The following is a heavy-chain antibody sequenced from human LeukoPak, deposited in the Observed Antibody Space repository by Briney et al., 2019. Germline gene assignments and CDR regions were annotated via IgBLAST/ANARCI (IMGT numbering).Heavy chain of an antibody. D-gene: IGHD3-10*01. J-gene: IGHJ5*02. Sequence: SETLSLTCAVYGGSFSGYYWSWIRQPPGKGLEWIGEINHSGSTNYNPSLKSRVTISVDTSKNQFSLKLNSVTPEDTAVYYCAGGFGKAGSWFDPWGQGTLVTVSS. CDR2: INHSGST. CDR1: GGSFSGYY. CDR3: AGGFGKAGSWFDP. V-gene: IGHV4-34*01.